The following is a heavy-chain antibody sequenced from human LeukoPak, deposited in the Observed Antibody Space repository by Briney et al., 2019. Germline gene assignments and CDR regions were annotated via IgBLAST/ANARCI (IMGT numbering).Heavy chain of an antibody. CDR1: GYTFTDYT. V-gene: IGHV1-3*01. D-gene: IGHD1-26*01. CDR3: ARDRWWEPTDFSFDY. CDR2: INAANGNT. Sequence: ASVKVSCKASGYTFTDYTIHWVRQAPGQRLEWMGWINAANGNTKYPQQFQGRVTITRDTSASTAYMDLSSLRSEDTAVYYCARDRWWEPTDFSFDYWGQGTLVTVSS. J-gene: IGHJ4*02.